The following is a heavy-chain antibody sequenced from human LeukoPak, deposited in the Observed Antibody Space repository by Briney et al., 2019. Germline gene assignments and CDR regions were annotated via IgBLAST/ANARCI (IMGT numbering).Heavy chain of an antibody. CDR3: ARDRHSATWYSGFDY. CDR1: GGSISSYY. V-gene: IGHV4-59*01. CDR2: IYCSGST. Sequence: SETLSLTCTVSGGSISSYYWSWIRQPPGKGLEWIGYIYCSGSTNYNPSLKSRVTISVDTSKNQFSLKLSSVTAADTAVYYCARDRHSATWYSGFDYWGQGTRVTVSS. J-gene: IGHJ4*02. D-gene: IGHD6-13*01.